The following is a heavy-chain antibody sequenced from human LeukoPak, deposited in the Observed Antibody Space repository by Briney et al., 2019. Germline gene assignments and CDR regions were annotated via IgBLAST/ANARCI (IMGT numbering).Heavy chain of an antibody. CDR3: ARVAIAAAGIGALDI. D-gene: IGHD6-13*01. Sequence: SETLSLTCTVSGGSISSGDYYWGWIRQPPGRGLEWVGYIYYSGSTYYNPSLKSRVTISVDTSKNQSSLKLSSGTAADTAVYYCARVAIAAAGIGALDIWGQGTMVTVSS. V-gene: IGHV4-30-4*08. CDR1: GGSISSGDYY. CDR2: IYYSGST. J-gene: IGHJ3*02.